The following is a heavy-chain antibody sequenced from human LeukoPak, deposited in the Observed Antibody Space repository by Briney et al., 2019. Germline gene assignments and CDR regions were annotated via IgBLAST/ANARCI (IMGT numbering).Heavy chain of an antibody. V-gene: IGHV1-2*02. J-gene: IGHJ4*02. CDR2: MSPDSGGT. CDR3: ANQEGIGAPGAWFDN. Sequence: GASVKVSCKASGNSFTGYYVHWVRQAPGQGLEWMGWMSPDSGGTNFAQNFQGRVSTTRDTSIRTVYLELRSLRADDTAVYYCANQEGIGAPGAWFDNWGQGTLVTVSS. CDR1: GNSFTGYY. D-gene: IGHD1-26*01.